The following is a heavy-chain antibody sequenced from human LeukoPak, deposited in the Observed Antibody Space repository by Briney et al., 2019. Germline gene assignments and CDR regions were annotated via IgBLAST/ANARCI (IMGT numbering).Heavy chain of an antibody. CDR3: ARGLGLRWQYFDY. CDR2: INHSGST. J-gene: IGHJ4*02. D-gene: IGHD4-23*01. Sequence: ASETLSLTCAVYGGSFSGYYWSWIRQPPGKGREWIGEINHSGSTNYNPSLKSRVTISVDTSKNQFSLKLSSVTAADTAVYYCARGLGLRWQYFDYWGQGTLVTVSS. CDR1: GGSFSGYY. V-gene: IGHV4-34*01.